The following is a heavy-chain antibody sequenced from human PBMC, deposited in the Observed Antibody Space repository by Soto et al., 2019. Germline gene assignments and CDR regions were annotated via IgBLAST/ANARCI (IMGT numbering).Heavy chain of an antibody. D-gene: IGHD2-21*01. CDR1: NGSFSFYY. V-gene: IGHV4-4*07. CDR3: ARDVEGSIDY. Sequence: PSETLSLTCTVSNGSFSFYYWSCICQPAGKGLEFIGRIYTGGSTNYNPSLKIRVTMSMDTSKNQFSLKLSSVTAADTAVYYCARDVEGSIDYWGQGTLVTVSS. CDR2: IYTGGST. J-gene: IGHJ4*02.